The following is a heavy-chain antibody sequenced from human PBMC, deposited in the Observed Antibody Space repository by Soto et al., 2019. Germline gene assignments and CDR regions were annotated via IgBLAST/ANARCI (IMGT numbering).Heavy chain of an antibody. J-gene: IGHJ4*02. Sequence: QVRLVQSGAEVQRPGASVKVSCKTSGYTFTSFDINWVRQATGQGLEWMGWMNPNSGNTGYAQMFQGRVTMTRNTSISTAYLELSILRSEDTAVYSCARGPPRYCSGGSCYYFIRFDYMGQGTLVTVSS. CDR2: MNPNSGNT. CDR3: ARGPPRYCSGGSCYYFIRFDY. V-gene: IGHV1-8*01. CDR1: GYTFTSFD. D-gene: IGHD2-15*01.